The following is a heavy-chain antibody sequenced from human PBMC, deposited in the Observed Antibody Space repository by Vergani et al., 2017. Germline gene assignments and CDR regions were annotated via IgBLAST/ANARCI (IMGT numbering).Heavy chain of an antibody. D-gene: IGHD2-15*01. J-gene: IGHJ4*02. Sequence: QVQLVESGGGVVQPGRSLRLSCAASGFTFSSYGMHWVRQAPGKGLEWVAVIWYDGSNKYYADSVKGRFTISRDNSKNTLYLQMNSLRAEDTAVYYCARGSPPSPIGYCSGGSCHQGSNYFDYWGQGTLVTVSS. CDR2: IWYDGSNK. CDR3: ARGSPPSPIGYCSGGSCHQGSNYFDY. V-gene: IGHV3-33*01. CDR1: GFTFSSYG.